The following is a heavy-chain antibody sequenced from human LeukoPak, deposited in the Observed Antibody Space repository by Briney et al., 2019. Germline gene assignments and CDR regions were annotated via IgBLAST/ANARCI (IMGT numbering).Heavy chain of an antibody. CDR1: GFTFSSYA. CDR2: ISGSGGST. J-gene: IGHJ3*02. Sequence: GGSLRLSCAASGFTFSSYAMSWVRQAPGKGLEWVSAISGSGGSTYYADSVKGRFTISRDNSKNTLYLQMNSLRAEDTAVYYCVKEPYGDYGDYEAFDIWGQGTMVTVSS. CDR3: VKEPYGDYGDYEAFDI. V-gene: IGHV3-23*01. D-gene: IGHD4-17*01.